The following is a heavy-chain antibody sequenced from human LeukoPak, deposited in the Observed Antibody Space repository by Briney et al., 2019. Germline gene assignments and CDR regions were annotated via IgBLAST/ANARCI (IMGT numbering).Heavy chain of an antibody. CDR3: ARGPYCSSTSCYSGFDP. D-gene: IGHD2-2*01. J-gene: IGHJ5*02. CDR2: INHSGST. CDR1: GGSFSGYY. Sequence: KPSETLSLTCAVYGGSFSGYYWSWIRQPPGKGLEWIVEINHSGSTNYNPSLKSRVTISGATSKNQFSLKLSSVTAADTAVYYCARGPYCSSTSCYSGFDPWGQGTLVTVSS. V-gene: IGHV4-34*01.